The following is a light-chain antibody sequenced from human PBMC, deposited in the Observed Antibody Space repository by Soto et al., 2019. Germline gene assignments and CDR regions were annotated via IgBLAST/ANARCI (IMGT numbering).Light chain of an antibody. CDR1: DSNIGSNS. V-gene: IGLV1-47*02. CDR3: AAWDASLSACV. Sequence: QSVLTQPTSASGTAGQVVTISCSGGDSNIGSNSVYWYQHLPRMAPKLLIYYNNQRPSGVPDRFSGSRSGTSASLAIVGLRSEDEAVYYCAAWDASLSACVFGNGTQLTVL. CDR2: YNN. J-gene: IGLJ1*01.